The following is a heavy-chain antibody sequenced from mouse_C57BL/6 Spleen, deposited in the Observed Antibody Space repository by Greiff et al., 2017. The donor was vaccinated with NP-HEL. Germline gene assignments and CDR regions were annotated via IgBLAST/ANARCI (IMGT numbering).Heavy chain of an antibody. D-gene: IGHD1-1*01. CDR1: GYTFTSYW. J-gene: IGHJ4*01. V-gene: IGHV1-64*01. CDR3: ARPRYYYGSSYYAMDY. Sequence: QVQLKQPGAELVKPGASVKLSCKASGYTFTSYWMHWVKQRPGQGLEWIGMIHPNSGSTNYNQKFKSKATLTVAKSSSTAYMQLSSLTSEDSAVYCCARPRYYYGSSYYAMDYWGKATSVTAAS. CDR2: IHPNSGST.